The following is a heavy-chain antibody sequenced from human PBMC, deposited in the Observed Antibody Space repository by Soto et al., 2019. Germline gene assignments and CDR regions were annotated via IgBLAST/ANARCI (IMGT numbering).Heavy chain of an antibody. CDR1: GFTFSDHY. J-gene: IGHJ5*01. D-gene: IGHD1-26*01. V-gene: IGHV3-72*01. CDR2: VRHKADSYIT. CDR3: ARLWDRWFDC. Sequence: EVQLVESGGGLVQPGGSLRLSCAASGFTFSDHYMDWVRQAPGKGLEWVSRVRHKADSYITEYAASVTGRFTISRDDSKSSLYLQMNNVKAEDAAVDYCARLWDRWFDCWGQGTLVTVSS.